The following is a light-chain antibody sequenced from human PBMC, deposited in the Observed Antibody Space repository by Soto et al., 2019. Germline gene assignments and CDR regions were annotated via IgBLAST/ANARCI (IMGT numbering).Light chain of an antibody. V-gene: IGKV3-11*01. Sequence: IVLTQSPVTLAVSPGESAVLSGRASQSVSTSLAWYQNKPGQAPRLFIYDASKRAPGIPARFTGSGSGAHGTLTISSIEPEDIAVYYCQLRDVWPSFGQGTKVEIK. J-gene: IGKJ1*01. CDR3: QLRDVWPS. CDR1: QSVSTS. CDR2: DAS.